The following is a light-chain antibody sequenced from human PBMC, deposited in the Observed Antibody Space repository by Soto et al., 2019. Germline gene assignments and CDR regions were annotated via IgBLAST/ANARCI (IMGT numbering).Light chain of an antibody. J-gene: IGKJ2*01. CDR1: QDIADN. V-gene: IGKV1-33*01. CDR3: QQYDTFHT. Sequence: DIQMTQSPPSLSASLGDRVTITCRASQDIADNLNWYQQKPGKAPNLLIYDASKLDTGVPSRFSGSGSGTVFTLTISSLQPEDIATYYCQQYDTFHTFGQGTKVEIK. CDR2: DAS.